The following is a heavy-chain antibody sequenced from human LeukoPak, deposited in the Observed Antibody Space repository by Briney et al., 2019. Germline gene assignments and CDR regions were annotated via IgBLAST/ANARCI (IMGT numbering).Heavy chain of an antibody. V-gene: IGHV1-18*01. CDR1: GGTFSSYA. Sequence: ASVKVSCKASGGTFSSYAISWVRQAPGQGLEWMGWISAYNGNTNYAQKLQGRVTMTTDTSTSTAYMELRSLRSDDTAVYYCSRQKVGATTIDYWGQGTLVTVSS. J-gene: IGHJ4*02. CDR2: ISAYNGNT. D-gene: IGHD1-26*01. CDR3: SRQKVGATTIDY.